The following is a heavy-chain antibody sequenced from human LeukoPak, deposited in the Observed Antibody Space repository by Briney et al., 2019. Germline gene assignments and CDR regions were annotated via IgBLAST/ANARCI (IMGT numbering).Heavy chain of an antibody. V-gene: IGHV3-23*01. CDR2: ISGSGGST. Sequence: PGGSLTHLCAASGFCFSSYSMSWVRQAPGKGLEWVSAISGSGGSTYYADSVKGRFTISRDNSKNTLYLQMNSLRAEDTAVYYCAFPQGGAGDFDNWGQGTMVTVSS. CDR1: GFCFSSYS. J-gene: IGHJ3*02. D-gene: IGHD1-26*01. CDR3: AFPQGGAGDFDN.